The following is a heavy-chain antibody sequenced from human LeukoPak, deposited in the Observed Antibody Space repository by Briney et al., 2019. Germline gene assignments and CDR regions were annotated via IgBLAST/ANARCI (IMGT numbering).Heavy chain of an antibody. J-gene: IGHJ3*02. CDR1: GYTFTSYG. CDR3: ARDVGSGSPDAFDI. Sequence: GASVKVSCKASGYTFTSYGISWVRQAPGQGLEWMGWISAYNGNTNYAQKLQGRVTVTTDTSTSTAYMELRSLRSDDTAVYYCARDVGSGSPDAFDIWGQGAMVTVSS. V-gene: IGHV1-18*01. CDR2: ISAYNGNT. D-gene: IGHD6-13*01.